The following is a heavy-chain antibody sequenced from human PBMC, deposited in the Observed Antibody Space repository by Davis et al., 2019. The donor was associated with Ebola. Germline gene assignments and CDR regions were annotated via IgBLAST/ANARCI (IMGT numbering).Heavy chain of an antibody. V-gene: IGHV6-1*01. J-gene: IGHJ6*04. D-gene: IGHD5-18*01. CDR2: TYYYTSKWYN. Sequence: HSQTPSLPRAISGDSLSGNSGAWTCTRQSQSRGLEWMGRTYYYTSKWYNDYAESVTSRLTVNADTSKHQLSLQLNSVTPEDTALYYCARGWLRTGLDVWGEGTTVTVSS. CDR1: GDSLSGNSGA. CDR3: ARGWLRTGLDV.